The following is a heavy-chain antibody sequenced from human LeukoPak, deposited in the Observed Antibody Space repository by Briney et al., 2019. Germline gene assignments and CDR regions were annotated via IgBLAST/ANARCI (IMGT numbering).Heavy chain of an antibody. CDR1: GYTFTRYG. J-gene: IGHJ4*02. CDR3: ARDFFHGHCSGLTCFLLDS. Sequence: ASVKVSCKASGYTFTRYGITWVRQAPGQGLEWMGWISAYNGNTNYAQRFQGRLTVTTDTSTNTAYMELRSLRPDDTAVYYCARDFFHGHCSGLTCFLLDSWGQGSLVTVSS. V-gene: IGHV1-18*01. D-gene: IGHD2-15*01. CDR2: ISAYNGNT.